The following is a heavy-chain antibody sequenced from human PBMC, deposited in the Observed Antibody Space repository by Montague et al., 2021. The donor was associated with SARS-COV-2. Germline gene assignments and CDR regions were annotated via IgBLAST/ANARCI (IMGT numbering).Heavy chain of an antibody. J-gene: IGHJ6*02. D-gene: IGHD2-2*01. CDR2: ISYDGSNK. CDR1: GFPFSSYA. V-gene: IGHV3-30*04. Sequence: SRSLSLSASGFPFSSYAMHWVRQAPGKGLEWVAVISYDGSNKYYVDSVKGRFSISRDNSKNTLYLQMNSLRAEDTAVYYCARQLIVFVPAAPGSPTHETYDYAMDVWGQGTTVTVSS. CDR3: ARQLIVFVPAAPGSPTHETYDYAMDV.